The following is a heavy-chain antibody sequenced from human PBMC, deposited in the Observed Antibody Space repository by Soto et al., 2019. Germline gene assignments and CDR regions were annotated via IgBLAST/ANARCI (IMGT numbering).Heavy chain of an antibody. CDR2: IDWDDDK. CDR3: ARLREYSSGQYGDFDY. Sequence: GSGPTLVNPTQTLTLTCTFSGFSLSTSGMCVSWIRQPPGKALEWLALIDWDDDKYYSTSLKTRLTISKDTSQNQVVLTMTNMDAVDTATYYCARLREYSSGQYGDFDYWSRGTLVTVSS. J-gene: IGHJ4*02. CDR1: GFSLSTSGMC. V-gene: IGHV2-70*01. D-gene: IGHD6-19*01.